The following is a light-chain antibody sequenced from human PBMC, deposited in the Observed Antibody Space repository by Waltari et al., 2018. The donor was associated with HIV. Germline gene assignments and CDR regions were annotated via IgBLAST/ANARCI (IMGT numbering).Light chain of an antibody. CDR1: DSHIGSNY. CDR2: KNN. J-gene: IGLJ3*02. Sequence: QSVVTQPPSASGTPGQRVTISCSGSDSHIGSNYVSWYQDPPGTAPKLLIYKNNQRSSGVPDRFSGSKSDTSASLAISGLRSEDEADYYCASWDDNLNSWVFGGGTKLTVL. CDR3: ASWDDNLNSWV. V-gene: IGLV1-47*01.